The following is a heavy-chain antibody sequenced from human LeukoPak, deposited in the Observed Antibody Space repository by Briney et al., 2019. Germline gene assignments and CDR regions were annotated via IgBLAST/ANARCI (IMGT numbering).Heavy chain of an antibody. CDR3: AKDPWELLTVFDY. CDR1: GFTFSSYA. CDR2: VSGSGGST. J-gene: IGHJ4*02. Sequence: GGSLRLSCAASGFTFSSYAMSWVRQAPGKGLEWVSAVSGSGGSTYYADSVKGRFTISRDNSKNTLYLQMNSLRAEDTAVYYCAKDPWELLTVFDYWGQGTLVTVSS. D-gene: IGHD1-26*01. V-gene: IGHV3-23*01.